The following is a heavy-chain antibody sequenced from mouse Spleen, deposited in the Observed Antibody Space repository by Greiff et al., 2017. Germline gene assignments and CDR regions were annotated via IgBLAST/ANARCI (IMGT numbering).Heavy chain of an antibody. CDR3: ARGDYYGSSYGKFAY. CDR2: INPNNGGT. CDR1: GYTFTDYY. Sequence: VQLQQSGPELVKLGASVKISCKASGYTFTDYYMNWVKQSHGKSLEWIGDINPNNGGTSYNQKFKGKATLTVDKSSSTAYMELRSLTSEDSAVYYCARGDYYGSSYGKFAYWGQGTLVTVSA. D-gene: IGHD1-1*01. J-gene: IGHJ3*01. V-gene: IGHV1-26*01.